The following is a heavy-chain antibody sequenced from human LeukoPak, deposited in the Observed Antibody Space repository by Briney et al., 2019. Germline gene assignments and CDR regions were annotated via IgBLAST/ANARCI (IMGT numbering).Heavy chain of an antibody. CDR3: ARGAGVGSYVPFDL. V-gene: IGHV3-69-1*01. Sequence: GGSLRLSCSASGFIFSKNAMIWVRQAPGKGLECVSTIYDADSVKGWFTISRDNARNSLFLQMNNLRDEDTAVYYCARGAGVGSYVPFDLWGPGTVVAVSS. CDR1: GFIFSKNA. CDR2: I. J-gene: IGHJ4*02. D-gene: IGHD3-16*01.